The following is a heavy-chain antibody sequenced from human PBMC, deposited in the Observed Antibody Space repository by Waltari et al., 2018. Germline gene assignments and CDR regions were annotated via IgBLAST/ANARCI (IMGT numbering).Heavy chain of an antibody. CDR2: IKSKTDGGTT. J-gene: IGHJ4*02. CDR3: TTTSFVEQQLVLGWDY. V-gene: IGHV3-15*01. Sequence: EVQLVESGGGLVKPGGSLRLSCAASGFHLRNARMSCFRQGPGKGLEWVGRIKSKTDGGTTDYAAPVKGRFTISRDDSKNTLYLQMNSLKTEDTAVYYCTTTSFVEQQLVLGWDYWGQGTLVTVSS. D-gene: IGHD6-13*01. CDR1: GFHLRNAR.